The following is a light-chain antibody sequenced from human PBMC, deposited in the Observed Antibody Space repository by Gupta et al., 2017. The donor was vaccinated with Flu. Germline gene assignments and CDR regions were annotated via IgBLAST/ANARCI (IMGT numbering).Light chain of an antibody. CDR3: RQRSNRPPVT. J-gene: IGKJ4*01. CDR2: DAS. Sequence: EIVLTQSPATLSVSPGERATLPCRASQNISSYLAWYQQKTAQAPRHFIYDASNRSTGIPARLSSSGSGTTYTLLISSLEPEDYAVYYCRQRSNRPPVTFGGGTKVEIK. V-gene: IGKV3-11*01. CDR1: QNISSY.